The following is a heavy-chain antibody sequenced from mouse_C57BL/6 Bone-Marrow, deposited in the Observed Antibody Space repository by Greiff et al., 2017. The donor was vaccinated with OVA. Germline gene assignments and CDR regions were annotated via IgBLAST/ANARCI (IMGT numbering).Heavy chain of an antibody. J-gene: IGHJ4*01. CDR1: GFTFSSYA. V-gene: IGHV5-4*01. D-gene: IGHD1-1*01. CDR2: ISDGGSYT. CDR3: ARDYYGIIYAMDY. Sequence: DVMLVESGGGLVKPGASLKLPCAASGFTFSSYAMFWVCQTPEKRLEWVATISDGGSYTYYPDNVKGRFTISRDNAKNNLYLQMSHLKSDDTAMYYCARDYYGIIYAMDYWGQGTTVTVSS.